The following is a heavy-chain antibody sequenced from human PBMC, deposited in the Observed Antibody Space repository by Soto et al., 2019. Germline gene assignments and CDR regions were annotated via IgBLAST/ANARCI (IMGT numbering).Heavy chain of an antibody. V-gene: IGHV3-23*01. Sequence: LRLSCAASGFTFSSYAMSWVRQAPGKGLEWVSAISGSGGSTYYADSVKGRFTISRDNSKNTLYLQMNSLRAEDTAVYYCAKDLSVTIYYFDYWGQGTLVTVSS. CDR2: ISGSGGST. CDR1: GFTFSSYA. D-gene: IGHD4-4*01. CDR3: AKDLSVTIYYFDY. J-gene: IGHJ4*02.